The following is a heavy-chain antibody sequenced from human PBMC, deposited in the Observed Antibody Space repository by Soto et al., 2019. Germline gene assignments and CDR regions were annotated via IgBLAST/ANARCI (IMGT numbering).Heavy chain of an antibody. CDR2: ISGLGDTI. D-gene: IGHD2-15*01. Sequence: EVQLLESGGGLVQPGGSLRLSCAASGFIFSSYAMHWVRQYPGTGLDWVSGISGLGDTIHYADSVQGRFTISRDNAHNTLYQQMNSLRAEDTAVYYCAKRRCCSVEGSDGLANCGQGTLVIVSS. CDR3: AKRRCCSVEGSDGLAN. CDR1: GFIFSSYA. V-gene: IGHV3-23*01. J-gene: IGHJ4*02.